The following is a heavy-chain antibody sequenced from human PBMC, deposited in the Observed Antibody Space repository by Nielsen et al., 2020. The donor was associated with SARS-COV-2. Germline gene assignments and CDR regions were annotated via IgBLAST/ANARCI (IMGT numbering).Heavy chain of an antibody. Sequence: SETLSLTCAVSGGSISSSNWWSWVRQPPGKGLEWIGEIYHSGSTNYNPSLKSRVTISVDKSKNQFSLKLSSVTAADTAVYYCARLNFGFWSGWGTDNWFDPWGQGTLVTVSS. CDR1: GGSISSSNW. V-gene: IGHV4-4*02. J-gene: IGHJ5*02. CDR2: IYHSGST. CDR3: ARLNFGFWSGWGTDNWFDP. D-gene: IGHD3-3*01.